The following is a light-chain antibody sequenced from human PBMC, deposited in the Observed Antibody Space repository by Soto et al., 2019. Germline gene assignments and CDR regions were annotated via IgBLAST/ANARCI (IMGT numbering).Light chain of an antibody. CDR1: QSVSSN. Sequence: IVLTQSPATLSVSPGERATLSCRASQSVSSNLAWYQPKPGQAPRLRIYGASTRATGIPARLSGSGSGTEFTLTISSLQSEDFAVYYCQQYNNWLTFGGGTKVDIK. J-gene: IGKJ4*01. V-gene: IGKV3-15*01. CDR3: QQYNNWLT. CDR2: GAS.